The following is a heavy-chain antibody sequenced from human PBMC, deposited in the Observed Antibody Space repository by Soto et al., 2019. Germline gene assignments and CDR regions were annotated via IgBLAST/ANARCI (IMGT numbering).Heavy chain of an antibody. J-gene: IGHJ4*02. CDR2: ISPSGDAT. CDR1: GFSFSSYA. CDR3: AKNYLFDH. D-gene: IGHD1-7*01. Sequence: GGSLRLSYAASGFSFSSYAMTWARQAPGKGLEWVSSISPSGDATYYTDSVKGRFTISRDNSRNTLSLQMNSLRAEDTAIYYCAKNYLFDHWGLGTLVTVSS. V-gene: IGHV3-23*01.